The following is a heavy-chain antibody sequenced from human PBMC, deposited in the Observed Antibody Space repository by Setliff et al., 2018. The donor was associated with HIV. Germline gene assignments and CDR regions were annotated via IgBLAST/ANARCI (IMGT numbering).Heavy chain of an antibody. CDR3: ARDYYDMLTGYPYYFDY. D-gene: IGHD3-9*01. CDR1: GYTFTGYY. V-gene: IGHV1-2*02. J-gene: IGHJ4*02. CDR2: INPNNGGT. Sequence: RASVKVSCKASGYTFTGYYMHWVRQAPGQGLEWMGWINPNNGGTNYAQKFQGRVTMTRDTSISTAYMELSRLRSDDTAVYYCARDYYDMLTGYPYYFDYWGQGTLVTVSS.